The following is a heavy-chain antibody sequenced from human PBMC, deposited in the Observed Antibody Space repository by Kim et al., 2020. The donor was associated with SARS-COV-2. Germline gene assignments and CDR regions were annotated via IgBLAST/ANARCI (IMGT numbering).Heavy chain of an antibody. CDR2: IWYDGSNK. V-gene: IGHV3-33*01. D-gene: IGHD2-15*01. J-gene: IGHJ3*02. CDR1: GFTFSSYG. CDR3: ARDGWVVDSTSGAFDI. Sequence: GGSLRLSCAASGFTFSSYGMHWVRQAPGKGLEWVAVIWYDGSNKYYADSVKGRFTISRDNSKNTLYLQMNSLRAEDTAVYYCARDGWVVDSTSGAFDIWGQGTMVTVSS.